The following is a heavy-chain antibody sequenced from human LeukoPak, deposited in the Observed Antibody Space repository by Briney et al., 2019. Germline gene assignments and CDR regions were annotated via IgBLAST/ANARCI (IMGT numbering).Heavy chain of an antibody. CDR1: GFTFSDYY. J-gene: IGHJ6*02. D-gene: IGHD2-21*01. CDR2: IGSSGSTI. Sequence: GGSLRLSCAASGFTFSDYYMSWIRQAPGKGLEWVSYIGSSGSTIYYADSVKGRFTISRDNAKNSLYLQMNSLRAEDTAVYYCARDKDCGGDCYYYGMDVWGQGTTVTVSS. CDR3: ARDKDCGGDCYYYGMDV. V-gene: IGHV3-11*01.